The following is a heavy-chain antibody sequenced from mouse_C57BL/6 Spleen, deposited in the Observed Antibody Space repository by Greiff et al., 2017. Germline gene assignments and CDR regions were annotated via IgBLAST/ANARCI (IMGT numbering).Heavy chain of an antibody. V-gene: IGHV1-42*01. CDR1: GYSFTGYY. CDR2: INPSTGGT. J-gene: IGHJ2*01. D-gene: IGHD4-1*01. CDR3: ARGSWAYYFDY. Sequence: VQLQQSGPELVKPGASVKISCKASGYSFTGYYMNWVKQSPEKSLEWIGEINPSTGGTTYNQKFKAKATLTVDKSSSTAYMQLKSLTSEDSAVYYCARGSWAYYFDYWGQGTTLTVSS.